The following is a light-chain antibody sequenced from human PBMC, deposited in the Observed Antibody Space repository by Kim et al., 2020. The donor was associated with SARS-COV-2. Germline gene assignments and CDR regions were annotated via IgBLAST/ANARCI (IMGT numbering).Light chain of an antibody. CDR1: QAISTY. V-gene: IGKV1-39*01. CDR3: QQSQTTPLT. J-gene: IGKJ5*01. CDR2: DAC. Sequence: ATTGGAVTLSCPACQAISTYLNWYQLKPDKTPKVLVCDACTIVPGDPPRCRGRASGADFTLTISSLRPDDFATYYCQQSQTTPLTFGQGARLEIK.